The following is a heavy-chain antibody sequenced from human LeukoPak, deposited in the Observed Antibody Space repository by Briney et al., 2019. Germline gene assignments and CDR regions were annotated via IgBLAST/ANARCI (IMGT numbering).Heavy chain of an antibody. Sequence: PGGSLRLSCAASGFTVSSNYMSWVRQAPGKGLEWVSAISGSGGSTYYADSVKGRFTISRDNSKNTLYLQMNSLRAEDTAVYYCAKDKIVVVIAVFDYWGQGTLVTVSS. CDR3: AKDKIVVVIAVFDY. CDR1: GFTVSSNY. J-gene: IGHJ4*02. V-gene: IGHV3-23*01. CDR2: ISGSGGST. D-gene: IGHD3-22*01.